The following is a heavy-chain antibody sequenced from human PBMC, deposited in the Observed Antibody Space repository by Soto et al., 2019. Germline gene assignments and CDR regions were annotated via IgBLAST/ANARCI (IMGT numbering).Heavy chain of an antibody. CDR2: ISGSGGSS. CDR1: GFAFSTYA. J-gene: IGHJ6*02. V-gene: IGHV3-23*01. D-gene: IGHD6-13*01. CDR3: AKVTKRAAAGRYEYYKYGMDV. Sequence: EVHLLESGGALEHLGGSLRLSCAASGFAFSTYAMTWVRQAPGKGLEWVSVISGSGGSSYYAASVKGRFTISRDNSKNTLYLQMNGLRAEDTALYYCAKVTKRAAAGRYEYYKYGMDVWGQGTTVTVSS.